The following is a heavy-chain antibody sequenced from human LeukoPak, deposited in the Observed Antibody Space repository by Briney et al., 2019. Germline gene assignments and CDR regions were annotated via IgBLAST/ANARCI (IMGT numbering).Heavy chain of an antibody. D-gene: IGHD1-26*01. CDR3: ARLIRATNGMDV. J-gene: IGHJ6*02. Sequence: PSQTLSLTCAVSGGSISSGGYSWSWIRQPPGKGLKWIGYIYHTGSTYYNPSLKSRVTISVDRSKNQFSLKLSSVTAADTAVYYCARLIRATNGMDVWGQGTTVTVSS. CDR2: IYHTGST. V-gene: IGHV4-30-2*01. CDR1: GGSISSGGYS.